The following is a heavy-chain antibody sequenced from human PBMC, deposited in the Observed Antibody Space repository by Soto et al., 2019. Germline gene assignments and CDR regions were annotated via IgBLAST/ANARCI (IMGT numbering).Heavy chain of an antibody. J-gene: IGHJ5*02. CDR2: IYYSGST. D-gene: IGHD3-3*01. Sequence: QVQLQESGPGLVKPSETLSLTCTVSGGSISSYYWSWIRQPPGKGLEWIGYIYYSGSTYYNPSLKSRVTISVDTSKNQFSLKLSSVTAADTAVYYCARANRAYYDFWSGYYTGMGWFDPWGQGTLVTVSS. V-gene: IGHV4-59*01. CDR3: ARANRAYYDFWSGYYTGMGWFDP. CDR1: GGSISSYY.